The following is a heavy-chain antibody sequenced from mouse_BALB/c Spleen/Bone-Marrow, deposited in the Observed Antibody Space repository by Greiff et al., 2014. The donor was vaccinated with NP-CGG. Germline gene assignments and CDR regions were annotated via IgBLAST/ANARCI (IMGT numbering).Heavy chain of an antibody. D-gene: IGHD4-1*01. V-gene: IGHV1-80*01. Sequence: QGQLKDPWAELGRPGSSGGSSCKASGYGFRSYWMKWGEQRPGEGLEWIGQIYPGDGDTNYNGKFKGKATLTADKSSSTAYMQLSSLTSEDSAVYFCARVRNWADYWGQGTTLTVSS. J-gene: IGHJ2*01. CDR3: ARVRNWADY. CDR2: IYPGDGDT. CDR1: GYGFRSYW.